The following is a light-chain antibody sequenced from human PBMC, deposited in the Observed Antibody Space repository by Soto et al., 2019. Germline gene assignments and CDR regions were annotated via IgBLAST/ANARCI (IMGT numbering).Light chain of an antibody. Sequence: DIQMTQSPSSLSASAGDRITITCRASQSINNFLNWYLQKPGKAPELLIHGSSTLQSGVLSRFSGSGSGTDFTLTISSLQLEDFATYYCQQSYTSPRTFGQGTKVEIK. CDR1: QSINNF. CDR2: GSS. V-gene: IGKV1-39*01. CDR3: QQSYTSPRT. J-gene: IGKJ1*01.